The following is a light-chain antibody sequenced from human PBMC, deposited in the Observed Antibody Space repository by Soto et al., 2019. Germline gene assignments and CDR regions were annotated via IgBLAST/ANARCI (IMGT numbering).Light chain of an antibody. CDR3: QQSYSSPDT. CDR2: AAS. J-gene: IGKJ1*01. V-gene: IGKV1-39*01. Sequence: DIQMTQSPSSLSASVGDRVTITCRARQSIDNYLNWYQQKPGKDPNLLIYAASTLLSGVPSRFSGRGSGTHFTLTISSLQPEDFATYYCQQSYSSPDTFGQGTKVEIK. CDR1: QSIDNY.